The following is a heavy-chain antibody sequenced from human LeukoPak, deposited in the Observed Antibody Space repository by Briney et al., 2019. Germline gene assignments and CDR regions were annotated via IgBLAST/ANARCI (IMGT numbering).Heavy chain of an antibody. Sequence: SETLSLTCTVSGGSISSYYWSWIRQPAGKGLEWIGYVYFSGLTNYNPSLKSRVTVSLDTSKNQFSLKLRSVTAADTAVYYCALHRGYDDSNWFDPWGQGTLVTVSS. CDR2: VYFSGLT. CDR1: GGSISSYY. CDR3: ALHRGYDDSNWFDP. V-gene: IGHV4-59*03. D-gene: IGHD5-12*01. J-gene: IGHJ5*02.